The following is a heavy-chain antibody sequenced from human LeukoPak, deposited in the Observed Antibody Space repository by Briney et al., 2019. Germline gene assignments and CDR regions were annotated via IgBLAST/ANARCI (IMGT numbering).Heavy chain of an antibody. Sequence: GGSLRLSCAASGFTFSSYSMNWARQAPGKGLEWVSSISSSSSYIYYADSVKGRSTISRDNAKNSLYLQMNSLRAEDTAVYYCARDSVVVTATTYYYYYYMDVWGKGTTVTVSS. CDR1: GFTFSSYS. V-gene: IGHV3-21*01. CDR2: ISSSSSYI. CDR3: ARDSVVVTATTYYYYYYMDV. D-gene: IGHD2-21*02. J-gene: IGHJ6*03.